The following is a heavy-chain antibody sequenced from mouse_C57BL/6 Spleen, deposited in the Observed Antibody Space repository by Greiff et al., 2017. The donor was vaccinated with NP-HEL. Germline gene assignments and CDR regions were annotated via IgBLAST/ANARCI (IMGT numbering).Heavy chain of an antibody. D-gene: IGHD2-3*01. CDR2: INYDGSST. J-gene: IGHJ2*01. Sequence: EVQLVESEGGLVQPGSSMKLSCTASGFTFSDYYMAWVRQVPEKGLEWVANINYDGSSTYYLDSLKSRFIISRDNAKNILYLQMSSLKSEDTATYYCARVGNGYYPYYFDYWGQGTTLTVSS. V-gene: IGHV5-16*01. CDR1: GFTFSDYY. CDR3: ARVGNGYYPYYFDY.